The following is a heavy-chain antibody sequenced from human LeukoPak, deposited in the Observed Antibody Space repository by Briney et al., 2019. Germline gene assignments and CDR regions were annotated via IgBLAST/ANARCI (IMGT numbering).Heavy chain of an antibody. CDR2: IIPIFGTA. V-gene: IGHV1-69*05. J-gene: IGHJ6*03. Sequence: ASVTVSCKASGGTFSSYAISWVRQAPGQGLEWMGGIIPIFGTANYAQKFQGRVTITTDESTSTAYMELSSLRSEDTAVYYCARGDYIWNYYYYMDVWGKGTTVTVSS. CDR1: GGTFSSYA. D-gene: IGHD1-20*01. CDR3: ARGDYIWNYYYYMDV.